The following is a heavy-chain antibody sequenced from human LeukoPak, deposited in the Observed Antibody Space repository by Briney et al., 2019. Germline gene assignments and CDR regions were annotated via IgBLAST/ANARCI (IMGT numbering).Heavy chain of an antibody. D-gene: IGHD2-21*02. Sequence: PGGSLRLSCAASGFPLSTYSMHWVRQPPGKGLVWVSRISPDGNSRSYADSVKGRFIISRDNAKNTLSLQMNSLTADDTAVYYCARDGGLLPDNWGKGTLVTVSS. CDR1: GFPLSTYS. CDR2: ISPDGNSR. CDR3: ARDGGLLPDN. J-gene: IGHJ4*02. V-gene: IGHV3-74*01.